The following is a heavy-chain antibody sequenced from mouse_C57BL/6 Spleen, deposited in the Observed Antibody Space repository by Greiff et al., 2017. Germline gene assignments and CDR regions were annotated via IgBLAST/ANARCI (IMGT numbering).Heavy chain of an antibody. CDR2: IYPRAGST. D-gene: IGHD1-1*01. J-gene: IGHJ2*01. Sequence: QVQLQQSDAELVKPGASVKISCKVSGYTFTDHTIPWMKQRPEQGLEWIGYIYPRAGSTKYNEKFKGKATLTADKSSSTAYMQLNSLTSEDSAVYFGARGYYYGSSYGYWGQGTTLTVSS. V-gene: IGHV1-78*01. CDR3: ARGYYYGSSYGY. CDR1: GYTFTDHT.